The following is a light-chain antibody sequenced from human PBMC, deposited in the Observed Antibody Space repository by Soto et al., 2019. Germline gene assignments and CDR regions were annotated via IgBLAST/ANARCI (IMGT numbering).Light chain of an antibody. CDR1: QRISSW. Sequence: DIQMTQSPSTLSASVGDRVTITCRASQRISSWLAWYQQKPGKAPKLLIYDASSLESGVPSRFSGSGSGTEFTLTISSLQPDDFATYYCQQYKSYLYTFGQGTKLEIK. V-gene: IGKV1-5*01. CDR3: QQYKSYLYT. J-gene: IGKJ2*01. CDR2: DAS.